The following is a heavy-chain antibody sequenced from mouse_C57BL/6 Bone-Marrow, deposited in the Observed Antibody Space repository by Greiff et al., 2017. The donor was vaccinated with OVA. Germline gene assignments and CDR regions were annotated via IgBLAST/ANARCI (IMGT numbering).Heavy chain of an antibody. D-gene: IGHD2-5*01. J-gene: IGHJ2*01. V-gene: IGHV1-64*01. Sequence: QVQLQQPGAELVKPGASVKLSCKASGYTFTSYWMHWVKQRPGQGLEWIGMIHPNSGSTNYHEKFKSKATLTVDKSSSTAYMQLSSLTSEDSAVYYCARSKNSNYFYDKGGQGNTLTVTA. CDR2: IHPNSGST. CDR1: GYTFTSYW. CDR3: ARSKNSNYFYDK.